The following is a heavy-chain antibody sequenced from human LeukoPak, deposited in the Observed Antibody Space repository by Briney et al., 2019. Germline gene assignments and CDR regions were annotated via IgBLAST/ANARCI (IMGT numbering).Heavy chain of an antibody. D-gene: IGHD1-26*01. Sequence: GSLRLSCSASGFTFNTYWMYWVRQSSGKGLVWVSRISSDGSRTEYADSVEGRFTISRDNAKNTLYLQMDSLRAEDTAVYYCARGPSHSGSYFVYWGQGTLVTVSS. J-gene: IGHJ4*02. CDR2: ISSDGSRT. CDR3: ARGPSHSGSYFVY. V-gene: IGHV3-74*03. CDR1: GFTFNTYW.